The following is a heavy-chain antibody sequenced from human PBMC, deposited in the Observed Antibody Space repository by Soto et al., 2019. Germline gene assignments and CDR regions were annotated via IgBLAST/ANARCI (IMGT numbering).Heavy chain of an antibody. CDR2: IFSSGST. CDR3: AREGSYSAYNFAHGIQLWSFDY. D-gene: IGHD5-18*01. J-gene: IGHJ4*02. Sequence: QVRLQESGPGLLKPSDTLSLTCTVSGVSINTFYWSWVRQPAGKGLEWIGRIFSSGSTSFNPALESRVTMSVDMSKNHFSLKLTSVTAADMAVYYCAREGSYSAYNFAHGIQLWSFDYWGQGALVTVSS. V-gene: IGHV4-4*07. CDR1: GVSINTFY.